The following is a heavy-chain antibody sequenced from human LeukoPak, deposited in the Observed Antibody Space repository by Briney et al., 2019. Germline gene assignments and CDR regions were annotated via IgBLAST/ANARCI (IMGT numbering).Heavy chain of an antibody. V-gene: IGHV1-2*04. J-gene: IGHJ6*04. CDR1: GYTFTGYY. Sequence: ASVKVSCKAFGYTFTGYYMHWVRQAPGQGLEWMGWINPNSGGTNYAQKFQGWVTMTRDTSISTAYMELSRLRSDDTAVYYCARERAHRLVSGYDPYYYGMDVWGKGTTVTVSS. D-gene: IGHD5-12*01. CDR3: ARERAHRLVSGYDPYYYGMDV. CDR2: INPNSGGT.